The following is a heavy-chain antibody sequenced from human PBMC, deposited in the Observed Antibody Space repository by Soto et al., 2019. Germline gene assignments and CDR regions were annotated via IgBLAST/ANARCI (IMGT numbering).Heavy chain of an antibody. Sequence: GGPLRLSFPASAFTFSSYAMHWVRPAPGKGLEYVSAISSNGGSTYSANTVKGRFTISRDNSKNTLYLQMNSLRAEDTAVYYCGKFERAAFVRNGMDVWGQGTTVTVSS. CDR3: GKFERAAFVRNGMDV. V-gene: IGHV3-64*01. D-gene: IGHD6-13*01. CDR2: ISSNGGST. CDR1: AFTFSSYA. J-gene: IGHJ6*02.